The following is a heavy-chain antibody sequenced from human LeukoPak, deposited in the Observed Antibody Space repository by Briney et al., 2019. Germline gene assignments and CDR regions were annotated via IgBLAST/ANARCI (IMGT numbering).Heavy chain of an antibody. Sequence: SETLSLTCTVSGGSISSYYWSWIRQPPGKGLEWLGYIYYSGSTNYNPSLKSRVTISVDTSKNQFSLKLSSVTAADTAVYYCARDVGVSSGWYEYYYYYMDVWGKGTTVTVSS. CDR2: IYYSGST. V-gene: IGHV4-59*01. CDR3: ARDVGVSSGWYEYYYYYMDV. D-gene: IGHD6-19*01. J-gene: IGHJ6*03. CDR1: GGSISSYY.